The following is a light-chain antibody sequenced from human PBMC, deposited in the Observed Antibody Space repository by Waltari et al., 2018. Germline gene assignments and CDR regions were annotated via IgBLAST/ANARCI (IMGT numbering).Light chain of an antibody. J-gene: IGLJ3*02. V-gene: IGLV1-44*01. CDR3: ASWDDSLNGHWV. CDR1: ASHIGGNL. Sequence: QSALTQPPSASGTPGQRVTISCSGSASHIGGNLVNCYQHLPGKAPKLLIYRSDQRPSGVPDRFSGSKTGSSASLAISGLQSEDEGDYFCASWDDSLNGHWVFGGGTKVTVL. CDR2: RSD.